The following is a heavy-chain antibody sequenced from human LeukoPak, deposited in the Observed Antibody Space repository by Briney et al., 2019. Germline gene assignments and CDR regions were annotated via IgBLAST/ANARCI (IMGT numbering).Heavy chain of an antibody. CDR1: GYTFPSYD. D-gene: IGHD2-15*01. Sequence: GASVQVSCKASGYTFPSYDLNWVRQATGQGLEWMGWMNPNRGNTGYAQKLQGRVTMTSNSSITPAYMEPNSLRSEHRAVYCVVLRHGRFSEGSCYYPDYWGQETLVTVP. V-gene: IGHV1-8*01. CDR2: MNPNRGNT. J-gene: IGHJ4*02. CDR3: VLRHGRFSEGSCYYPDY.